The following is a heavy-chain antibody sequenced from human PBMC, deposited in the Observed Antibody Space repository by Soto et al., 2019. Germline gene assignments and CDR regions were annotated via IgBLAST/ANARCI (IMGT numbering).Heavy chain of an antibody. CDR2: IYYSGST. J-gene: IGHJ6*02. CDR3: ARDHVEWELPYYYYYGRGV. Sequence: LFLTCTVSGGSISSGGYSWSRIPQHPGKCLEWIGSIYYSGSTYYNPSLKSRVTISVDTSKNQFSLKPSSVTDADTAVYYCARDHVEWELPYYYYYGRGVWGQGTTVTVSS. V-gene: IGHV4-31*03. CDR1: GGSISSGGYS. D-gene: IGHD1-26*01.